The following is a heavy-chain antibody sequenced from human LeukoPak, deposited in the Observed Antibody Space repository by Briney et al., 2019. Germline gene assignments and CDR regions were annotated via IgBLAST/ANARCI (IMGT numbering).Heavy chain of an antibody. Sequence: PGGSLRLSCTASGFTVSSNYMSWVRQAPGKGLEWVSVIYGDDNTYYADSVKGRFTISRDDSKNTLYLHMNSLRAEDTAVYYCARGGYSTGWYNFDYWGQGTLVTVSS. CDR1: GFTVSSNY. V-gene: IGHV3-53*01. CDR3: ARGGYSTGWYNFDY. D-gene: IGHD6-19*01. J-gene: IGHJ4*02. CDR2: IYGDDNT.